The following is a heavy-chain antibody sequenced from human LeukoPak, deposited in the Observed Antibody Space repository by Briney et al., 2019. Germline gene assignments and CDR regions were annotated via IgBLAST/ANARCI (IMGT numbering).Heavy chain of an antibody. CDR2: MYSGDST. CDR3: ARADGYSSWFVH. Sequence: PGGSLRLSCAASGLTVRSNYMSWVRQAPGKGLEWVSVMYSGDSTYYDDSVKGRFTISRDNSKNTLDLQMNSLRAEDTAVYYCARADGYSSWFVHWGQGTLVTVSS. V-gene: IGHV3-53*01. D-gene: IGHD5-18*01. CDR1: GLTVRSNY. J-gene: IGHJ5*02.